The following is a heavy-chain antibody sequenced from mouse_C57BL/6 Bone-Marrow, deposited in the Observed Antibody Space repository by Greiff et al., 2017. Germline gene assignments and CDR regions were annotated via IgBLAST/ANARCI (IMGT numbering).Heavy chain of an antibody. Sequence: EVQLQQSGAELVRPGASVKLSCTASGFNIKDDYMHWVKQRPEQGLEWIGWIDPENGDTEYASKFQGKATIPADPSSNTAYLQRSSLTSEDTAVYYGTTWGVYYDYDGAMDYWGQGTSVTVSS. V-gene: IGHV14-4*01. CDR3: TTWGVYYDYDGAMDY. J-gene: IGHJ4*01. CDR1: GFNIKDDY. D-gene: IGHD2-4*01. CDR2: IDPENGDT.